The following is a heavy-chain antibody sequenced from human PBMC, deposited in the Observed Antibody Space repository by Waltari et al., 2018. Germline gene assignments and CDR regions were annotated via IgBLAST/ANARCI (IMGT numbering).Heavy chain of an antibody. D-gene: IGHD5-12*01. J-gene: IGHJ4*02. V-gene: IGHV3-74*01. CDR2: INPDGRNT. CDR1: GFTFSSSW. Sequence: EVQLVESGGGLLQPGGSLRLSCAASGFTFSSSWIHWVRQPPGKGLVWVSRINPDGRNTNYADSVRGRFTISRDNAQNTVYLEMNSLRAEDTAVYFCTRGGNYYFDYWGRGTLVTVSS. CDR3: TRGGNYYFDY.